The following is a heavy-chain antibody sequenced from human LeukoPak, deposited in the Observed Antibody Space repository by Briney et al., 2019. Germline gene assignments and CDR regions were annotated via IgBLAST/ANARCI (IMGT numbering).Heavy chain of an antibody. Sequence: GGSPRLSCAASGFTFSSYSMNWVRQAPGKGLEWVSSISSSSSYIYYADSVKGRFTISRDNAKNSLYLQMNSLRAEDTAVYYCATFRCSSTSCYPGAFDIWGQGTMVTVSS. CDR2: ISSSSSYI. J-gene: IGHJ3*02. CDR3: ATFRCSSTSCYPGAFDI. D-gene: IGHD2-2*01. V-gene: IGHV3-21*01. CDR1: GFTFSSYS.